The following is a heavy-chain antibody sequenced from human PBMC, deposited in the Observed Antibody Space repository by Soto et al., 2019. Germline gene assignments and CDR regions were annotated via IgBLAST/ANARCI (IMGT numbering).Heavy chain of an antibody. J-gene: IGHJ4*02. CDR2: ISGSGGST. CDR3: ARDSDTVPTSGFDY. Sequence: VGSLRLSCAASGFTFSSYAMSWVRQAPGRGLEWVSAISGSGGSTYYADSVKGRFTISRDNAKNSLYLQMNSLRAEDTAVYYCARDSDTVPTSGFDYWGQGTLVTVSS. V-gene: IGHV3-23*01. CDR1: GFTFSSYA. D-gene: IGHD4-17*01.